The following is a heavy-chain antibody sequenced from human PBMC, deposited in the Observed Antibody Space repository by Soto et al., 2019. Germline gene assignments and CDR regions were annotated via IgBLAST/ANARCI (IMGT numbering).Heavy chain of an antibody. Sequence: QLQLQESGPGLLKPSQTLSLTCTVSGGSITSGDYYWNWIRQPPGKGLEWIGYIFYSGSTNYNPSLRSRVTIPLDTSKNQISLKLNSATAADTAVYYCARARRVSNGWSPGDYAYYGLDLWGQGTTVTVSS. J-gene: IGHJ6*02. V-gene: IGHV4-30-4*01. CDR1: GGSITSGDYY. CDR2: IFYSGST. D-gene: IGHD6-13*01. CDR3: ARARRVSNGWSPGDYAYYGLDL.